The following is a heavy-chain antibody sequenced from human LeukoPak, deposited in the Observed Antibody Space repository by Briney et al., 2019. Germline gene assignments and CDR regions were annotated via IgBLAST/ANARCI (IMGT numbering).Heavy chain of an antibody. V-gene: IGHV3-53*01. D-gene: IGHD5-12*01. CDR3: ARAPYSGYGSYFDY. J-gene: IGHJ4*02. CDR1: GFTVSSNY. CDR2: IYSGGST. Sequence: GGSLRLSCAASGFTVSSNYMSWVRQAPGKGLEWVSVIYSGGSTYYADSVKGRITISRDNSKNTLYLQMNSLRAEDTAVYYCARAPYSGYGSYFDYWGQGTLVTVSS.